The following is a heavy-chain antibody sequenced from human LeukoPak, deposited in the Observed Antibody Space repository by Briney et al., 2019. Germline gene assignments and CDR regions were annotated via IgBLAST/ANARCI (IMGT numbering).Heavy chain of an antibody. CDR1: GFTFRSYA. CDR3: AKDYYYDYVWGSYRFPDY. D-gene: IGHD3-16*02. V-gene: IGHV3-30*04. CDR2: ISYDGSNK. J-gene: IGHJ4*02. Sequence: PGGSLRPSCTASGFTFRSYAMHWVRLAPGKGLQWVAVISYDGSNKYYADSVKGRFTISRDNSRNTLYLQINSLRAEDTALYYCAKDYYYDYVWGSYRFPDYWGQGTLVTVSS.